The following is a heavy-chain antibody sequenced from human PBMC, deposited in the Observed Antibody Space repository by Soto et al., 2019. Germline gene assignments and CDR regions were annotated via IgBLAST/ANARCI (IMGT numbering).Heavy chain of an antibody. J-gene: IGHJ5*02. CDR2: IFYTGTA. CDR3: ARRLDDTPETFFNWFDP. V-gene: IGHV4-31*03. Sequence: QVQLQESGPGLVEPSQTLSLTCTVSGGSINTGGYYWGWIRHLPGEGLEWIGHIFYTGTAYYNPSLRSRVTVSIDTSANQFSLHMYSVTAADTAMYYCARRLDDTPETFFNWFDPWGQGILVTVSS. D-gene: IGHD2-15*01. CDR1: GGSINTGGYY.